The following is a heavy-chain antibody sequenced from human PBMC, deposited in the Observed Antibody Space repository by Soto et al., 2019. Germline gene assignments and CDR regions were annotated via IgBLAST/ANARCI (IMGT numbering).Heavy chain of an antibody. CDR3: ARRAGRLANWFDP. J-gene: IGHJ5*02. D-gene: IGHD6-6*01. CDR1: GYTFTDYR. V-gene: IGHV1-46*01. Sequence: QVQLVQSGVEVKKPGASVKVSCKASGYTFTDYRMIWVRQAPGQGLEWMGIINPSGGSTNYAPNFQGRVTLTRDSFTSTVYMELSNLRSEDTAVYYCARRAGRLANWFDPWGQGTLVSV. CDR2: INPSGGST.